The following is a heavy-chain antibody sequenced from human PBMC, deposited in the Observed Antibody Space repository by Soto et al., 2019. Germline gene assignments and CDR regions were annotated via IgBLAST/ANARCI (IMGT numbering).Heavy chain of an antibody. CDR3: ARDPPGYSSSWYYYYGMDV. CDR1: GYTFTSYG. V-gene: IGHV1-18*01. CDR2: ISAYNGNT. D-gene: IGHD6-13*01. J-gene: IGHJ6*02. Sequence: QVQLVQSGAEVKKPGASVKGSCKASGYTFTSYGIRWVRQAPGQGLEWMGWISAYNGNTNYAQKLQGRVTMTTDTSTSTAYMELRSLRSDDTAVYYCARDPPGYSSSWYYYYGMDVWGQGTTVTVSS.